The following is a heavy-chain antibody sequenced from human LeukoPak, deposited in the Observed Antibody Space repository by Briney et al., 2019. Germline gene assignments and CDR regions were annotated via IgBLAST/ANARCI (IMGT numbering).Heavy chain of an antibody. Sequence: SETLSLTCTVSGGSISSYYWSWIRQPPGQGLKWIGYIYYSGTTNYNHSLKSRVTISVDTSKNQFSLKLSSVTAPDTAVYYCARGVYIAAAQYGYWGQGTLVTVSS. CDR3: ARGVYIAAAQYGY. J-gene: IGHJ4*02. CDR2: IYYSGTT. V-gene: IGHV4-59*01. CDR1: GGSISSYY. D-gene: IGHD6-13*01.